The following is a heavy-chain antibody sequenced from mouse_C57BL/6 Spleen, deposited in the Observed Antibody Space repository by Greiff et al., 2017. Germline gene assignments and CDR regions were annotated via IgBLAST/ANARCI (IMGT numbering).Heavy chain of an antibody. J-gene: IGHJ2*01. CDR3: ARSHYDYDGVDY. CDR2: IYPGSGST. CDR1: GYTFTSYW. Sequence: QVQLQQPGAELVKPGASVKMSCKASGYTFTSYWITWVKQRPGQGLEWIGDIYPGSGSTNYNEKFKSKATLTVDTSSSTAYMQLSSLTSEDSAVYYCARSHYDYDGVDYWGQGTTLTVSS. D-gene: IGHD2-4*01. V-gene: IGHV1-55*01.